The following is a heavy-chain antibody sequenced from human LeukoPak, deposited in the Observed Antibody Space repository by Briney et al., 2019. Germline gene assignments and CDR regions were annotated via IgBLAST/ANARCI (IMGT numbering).Heavy chain of an antibody. CDR1: GGSFSGYY. CDR2: INHSGST. D-gene: IGHD1-26*01. CDR3: ARISGSYSSY. J-gene: IGHJ4*02. V-gene: IGHV4-34*01. Sequence: MASETLSLTCAVYGGSFSGYYWSWIRQPPGKGLEWIGEINHSGSTNYNPSLKSRVTISVDTSKNQFSLQLSSVTAADTAVCYCARISGSYSSYWGQGTLVTVSS.